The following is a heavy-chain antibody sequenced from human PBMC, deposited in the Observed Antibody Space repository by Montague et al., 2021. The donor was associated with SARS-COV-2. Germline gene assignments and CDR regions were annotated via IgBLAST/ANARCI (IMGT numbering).Heavy chain of an antibody. V-gene: IGHV3-48*03. CDR3: ARDGRFGELDC. Sequence: SLRLSCAASGFTFRTYEMNWVRQAPGKGLEWVSYISSSGSTIYCADSVKGRFTVSRDNAKNSLYLQMNSLRAEDTAVYYCARDGRFGELDCWGQGTLVTISS. J-gene: IGHJ4*02. D-gene: IGHD3-10*01. CDR2: ISSSGSTI. CDR1: GFTFRTYE.